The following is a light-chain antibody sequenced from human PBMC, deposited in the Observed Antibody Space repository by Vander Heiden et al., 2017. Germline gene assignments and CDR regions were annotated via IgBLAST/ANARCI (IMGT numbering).Light chain of an antibody. J-gene: IGLJ2*01. CDR2: DIN. CDR3: AAWDTSLSAVL. CDR1: NSNIGNDY. V-gene: IGLV1-51*01. Sequence: SCAGSNSNIGNDYVCWYQQLPGKAPILLINDINGRPSGIPDRFSASKSGTSATLGITGLQSGDEALYYCAAWDTSLSAVLFGGGTRLIV.